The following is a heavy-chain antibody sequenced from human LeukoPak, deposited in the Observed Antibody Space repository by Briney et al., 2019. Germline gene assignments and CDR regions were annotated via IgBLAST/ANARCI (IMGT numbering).Heavy chain of an antibody. CDR3: AREEDSSTIRSSHGMDV. Sequence: GGSLRLSCATSGFAFSIYTMNWVRQAPGKGLEWVSCISSGGTYIYNADSVKGRFTISRDNAKNSLYLQMNNLRAEDTAVYYCAREEDSSTIRSSHGMDVWGQGTTVTVSS. D-gene: IGHD6-6*01. V-gene: IGHV3-21*01. J-gene: IGHJ6*02. CDR1: GFAFSIYT. CDR2: ISSGGTYI.